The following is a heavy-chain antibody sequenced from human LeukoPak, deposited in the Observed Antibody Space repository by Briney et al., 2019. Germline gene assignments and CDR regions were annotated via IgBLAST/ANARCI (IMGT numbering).Heavy chain of an antibody. Sequence: SETLSLTCAVSGGSISSSNWWSWVRQYPGKGLEWIGSISYSGTTYYNPSLKSRVTISVDTSKNHFSLKLNSVTAADTAVFYCAANSADYNTLGSSYKVWGQGTLVTVSS. CDR2: ISYSGTT. V-gene: IGHV4-39*02. D-gene: IGHD3-10*01. J-gene: IGHJ4*02. CDR1: GGSISSSNW. CDR3: AANSADYNTLGSSYKV.